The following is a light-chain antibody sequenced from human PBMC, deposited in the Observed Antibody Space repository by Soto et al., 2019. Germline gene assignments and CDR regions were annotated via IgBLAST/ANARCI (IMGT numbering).Light chain of an antibody. J-gene: IGKJ5*01. Sequence: ASVGSRVSITCRASQDISNYLAWYQQKTGKVPKVLIYAASTLQPGVPSRFSGSGSGTDFSLTIDSLQPDDIATYYCQNYASVPITVGKGARREIK. CDR2: AAS. CDR3: QNYASVPIT. CDR1: QDISNY. V-gene: IGKV1-27*01.